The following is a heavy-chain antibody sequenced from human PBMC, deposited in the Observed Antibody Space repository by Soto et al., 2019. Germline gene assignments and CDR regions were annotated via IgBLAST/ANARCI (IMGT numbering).Heavy chain of an antibody. J-gene: IGHJ4*02. CDR3: ARTSRFDY. D-gene: IGHD6-6*01. CDR2: IYYSGST. Sequence: SEILSLTCTVSGGSISSGGYYWSWIRQHPGKGLEWIGYIYYSGSTNYNPSLKSRVTISVDTSKSQFSLKLSSVTAADTAVYYCARTSRFDYWGQGTLVTVSS. V-gene: IGHV4-31*03. CDR1: GGSISSGGYY.